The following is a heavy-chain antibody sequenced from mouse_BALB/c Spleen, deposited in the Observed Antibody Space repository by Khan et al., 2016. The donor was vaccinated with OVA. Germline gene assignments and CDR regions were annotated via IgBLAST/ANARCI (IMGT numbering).Heavy chain of an antibody. CDR3: ARGDGDYEDAMDY. J-gene: IGHJ4*01. V-gene: IGHV2-9*02. Sequence: QVQLKESGPGLVAPSQSLSITCTVSGFSLTSYGVHWVRQPPGKGLEWLGVIWAGGSTNNNSALMSRLSTSKDNSKSQMFLKRNSLQTDDTAMYYCARGDGDYEDAMDYWGQGTSVTVSS. D-gene: IGHD2-13*01. CDR2: IWAGGST. CDR1: GFSLTSYG.